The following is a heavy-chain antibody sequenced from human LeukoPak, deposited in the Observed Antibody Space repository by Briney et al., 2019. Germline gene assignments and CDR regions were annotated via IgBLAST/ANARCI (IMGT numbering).Heavy chain of an antibody. CDR2: MGQDGSET. J-gene: IGHJ4*02. CDR3: ARDTYRFNDY. Sequence: GGSLRLSCGASGFAFSSYWMSWVRQAPGKGLEWVATMGQDGSETFYADSVKGRFTISRDNVKNSLFLQMNSLRAEDTAVYFCARDTYRFNDYWGQGALVTVYS. V-gene: IGHV3-7*01. CDR1: GFAFSSYW.